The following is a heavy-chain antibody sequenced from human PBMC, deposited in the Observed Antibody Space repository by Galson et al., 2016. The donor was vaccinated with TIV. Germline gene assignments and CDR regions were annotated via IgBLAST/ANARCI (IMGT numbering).Heavy chain of an antibody. J-gene: IGHJ4*02. CDR1: GYSFTSYG. CDR2: ISGYNGNT. V-gene: IGHV1-18*01. CDR3: ARDDVGFDS. Sequence: SVKVSCKASGYSFTSYGISWVRQAPGQGLEWMGLISGYNGNTNYAQKFQGRVTMTIDTSTTTVYMELSRLRPDDTAVYYCARDDVGFDSWGQGTLVTVSS.